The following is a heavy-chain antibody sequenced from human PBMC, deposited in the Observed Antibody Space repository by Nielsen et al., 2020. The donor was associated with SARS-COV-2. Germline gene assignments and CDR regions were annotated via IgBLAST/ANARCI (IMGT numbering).Heavy chain of an antibody. D-gene: IGHD5-24*01. J-gene: IGHJ5*02. CDR3: AREHPDGNWFDP. Sequence: ASVKVSCKVSGYSLTELSMHWVRQAPGQGLEWMGRINPNSGGTNYAQKFQGRVTMTRDTSISTAYMELSRLRSDDTAVYYCAREHPDGNWFDPWGQGTLVTVSS. CDR1: GYSLTELS. CDR2: INPNSGGT. V-gene: IGHV1-2*06.